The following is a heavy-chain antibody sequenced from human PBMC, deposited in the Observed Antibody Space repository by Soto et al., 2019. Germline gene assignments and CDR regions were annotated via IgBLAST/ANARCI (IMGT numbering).Heavy chain of an antibody. J-gene: IGHJ3*01. D-gene: IGHD3-9*01. V-gene: IGHV3-30*04. CDR2: ISYDGSNK. CDR1: GFTFSTFA. CDR3: ARVRYFRKMLKDDAYDL. Sequence: QVQLVESGGGVVQPGRSLRLSCAASGFTFSTFAMPWVRQAPGKGLEWVAVISYDGSNKYYTDSVKGRFTISRDNSKNTLYLQMSSLRAEDTAVYYCARVRYFRKMLKDDAYDLWGQGTMVTVSS.